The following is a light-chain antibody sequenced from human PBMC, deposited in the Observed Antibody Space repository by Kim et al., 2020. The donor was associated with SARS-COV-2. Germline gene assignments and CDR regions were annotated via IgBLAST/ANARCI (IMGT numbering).Light chain of an antibody. Sequence: SGSPGQTASITCSGDKVGDKYACWYQQKPGQSPVLVIYQDSKRPSGIPERFSGSNSGNTATLTISGTQAMDEADYYCKAWDSSTAVFGGGTQLTVL. J-gene: IGLJ2*01. CDR1: KVGDKY. CDR2: QDS. V-gene: IGLV3-1*01. CDR3: KAWDSSTAV.